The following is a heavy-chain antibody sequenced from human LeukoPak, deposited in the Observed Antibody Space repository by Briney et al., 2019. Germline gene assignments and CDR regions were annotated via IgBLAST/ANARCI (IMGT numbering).Heavy chain of an antibody. D-gene: IGHD1-26*01. CDR1: GYTFTNYG. J-gene: IGHJ1*01. V-gene: IGHV1-3*04. CDR2: INTGNGNT. CDR3: ARVPLHDASGRYYPH. Sequence: ASVKVSCKTSGYTFTNYGMHWVRQAPRQSLEWMGWINTGNGNTKSSQKFQDRVTLTRDTSASTAYMELNSLSSEDTAVYFCARVPLHDASGRYYPHWGQGTLVTVSS.